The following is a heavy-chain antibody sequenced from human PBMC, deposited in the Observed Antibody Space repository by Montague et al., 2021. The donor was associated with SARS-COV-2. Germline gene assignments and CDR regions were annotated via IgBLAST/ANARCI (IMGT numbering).Heavy chain of an antibody. Sequence: SETLSLTCSVSGYSISSGYYWGWSQQPPRKRLEWVECIYYIGKNYYSPSLKGRLTISLDSSKNQFSLQARAVTAADTAVYYCVRVLDNRVRDYWGQGTLVTVSS. D-gene: IGHD3/OR15-3a*01. CDR1: GYSISSGYY. V-gene: IGHV4-38-2*02. J-gene: IGHJ4*02. CDR2: IYYIGKN. CDR3: VRVLDNRVRDY.